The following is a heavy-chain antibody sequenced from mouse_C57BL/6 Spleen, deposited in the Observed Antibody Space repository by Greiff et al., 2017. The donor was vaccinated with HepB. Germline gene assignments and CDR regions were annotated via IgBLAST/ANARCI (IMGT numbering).Heavy chain of an antibody. CDR1: GFTFSDYY. J-gene: IGHJ4*01. CDR2: ISNGGGST. D-gene: IGHD2-4*01. V-gene: IGHV5-12*01. Sequence: EVKLMESGGGLVQPGGSLKLSCAASGFTFSDYYMYWVRQTPEKRLEWVAYISNGGGSTYYPDTVKGRFTISRDNAKNTLYLQMSRLKSEDTAMYYCARHEDYYDYDGYAMDYWGQGTSVTVSS. CDR3: ARHEDYYDYDGYAMDY.